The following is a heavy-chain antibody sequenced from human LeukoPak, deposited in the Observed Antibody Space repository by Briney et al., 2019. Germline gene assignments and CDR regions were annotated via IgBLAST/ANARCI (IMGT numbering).Heavy chain of an antibody. CDR2: INAGNGNT. Sequence: EASVKVSCKASGYTFTSYAMHWVRQAPGQRLEWMGWINAGNGNTKYSQKFQGRVTITRDTSASTAYMELSSLRSEDTAVYYCARVVTLGAFDIWGQGTMVTVSS. D-gene: IGHD2-21*02. CDR1: GYTFTSYA. J-gene: IGHJ3*02. CDR3: ARVVTLGAFDI. V-gene: IGHV1-3*01.